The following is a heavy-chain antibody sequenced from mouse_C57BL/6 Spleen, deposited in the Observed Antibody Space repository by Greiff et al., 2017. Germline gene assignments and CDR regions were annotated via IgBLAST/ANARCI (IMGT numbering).Heavy chain of an antibody. Sequence: QVQLKQSGPELVKPGASVKLSCKASGYTFTSYDINWVKQRPGQGLEWIGWIYPGDGSTKYNEKFKGKATLTVDTSSSTAYMELHSLTSEDSAVYFCARGLLVGGLRLGFAYWGQGTLVTVSA. CDR1: GYTFTSYD. D-gene: IGHD1-2*01. CDR3: ARGLLVGGLRLGFAY. J-gene: IGHJ3*01. V-gene: IGHV1-85*01. CDR2: IYPGDGST.